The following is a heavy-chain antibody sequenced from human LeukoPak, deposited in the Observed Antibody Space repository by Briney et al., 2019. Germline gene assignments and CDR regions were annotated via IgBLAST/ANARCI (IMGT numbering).Heavy chain of an antibody. Sequence: GGSLRLSCAASGFTFSNYWMTWVRQAPGKGLEWVASIRDDGSAKYYMDSVKGRFTISRDDAKNSLSLQMRYMRVEDTATYYCARIQLYHGDFDSWGQGTLGTVSS. J-gene: IGHJ4*02. V-gene: IGHV3-7*01. CDR2: IRDDGSAK. CDR3: ARIQLYHGDFDS. CDR1: GFTFSNYW. D-gene: IGHD1-1*01.